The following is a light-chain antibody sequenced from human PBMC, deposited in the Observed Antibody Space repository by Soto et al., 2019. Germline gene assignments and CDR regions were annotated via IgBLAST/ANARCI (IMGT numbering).Light chain of an antibody. CDR3: SSFARSGAGVA. CDR2: DVT. J-gene: IGLJ2*01. CDR1: RSDVCGYYY. Sequence: QSALTQPASVSGSPGQSITISCTGTRSDVCGYYYVSWYQQYPGKAPKLVIYDVTNRPSGVSDRFSGSKSGNTASLTISGLQAEDEADYYFSSFARSGAGVAFGAGTNLTVL. V-gene: IGLV2-14*03.